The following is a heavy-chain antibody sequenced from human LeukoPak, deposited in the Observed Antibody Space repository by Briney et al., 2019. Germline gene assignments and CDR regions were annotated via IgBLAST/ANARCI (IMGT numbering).Heavy chain of an antibody. D-gene: IGHD3-9*01. Sequence: GGSLRLSCAASGFPFSTYSMNWVRQAPGRGLEWLSYISGGGSAIYYADSVKGRFTISRDNAKNSVSLQMNSLRAEDTAVYYCARDQLRYYDILTGYYSPYGMDVWGQGTTVTVSS. CDR2: ISGGGSAI. V-gene: IGHV3-48*01. CDR1: GFPFSTYS. J-gene: IGHJ6*02. CDR3: ARDQLRYYDILTGYYSPYGMDV.